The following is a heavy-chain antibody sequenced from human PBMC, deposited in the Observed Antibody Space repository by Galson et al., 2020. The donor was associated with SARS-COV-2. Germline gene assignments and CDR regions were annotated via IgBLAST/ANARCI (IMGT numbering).Heavy chain of an antibody. CDR3: ARDPTMTTVITHAFDI. V-gene: IGHV4-30-4*01. J-gene: IGHJ3*02. Sequence: SETLSLTCTVSGGSISSGDNYWSWIRQPQGKGLEWIGYVYNTGSTRYNPSLKSRVVISVDMSKNQFSLELSSVTAADTAMYFCARDPTMTTVITHAFDIWGQGTMVTV. D-gene: IGHD4-4*01. CDR2: VYNTGST. CDR1: GGSISSGDNY.